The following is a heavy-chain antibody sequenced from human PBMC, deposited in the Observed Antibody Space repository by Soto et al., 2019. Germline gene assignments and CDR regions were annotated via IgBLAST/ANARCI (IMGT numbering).Heavy chain of an antibody. V-gene: IGHV5-51*01. CDR3: ARIGAGPNYYYYYGMDV. CDR1: GYSFNTYW. D-gene: IGHD6-13*01. J-gene: IGHJ6*02. CDR2: IYPGDSDT. Sequence: GESLKISCRGSGYSFNTYWIGWVRQMPGKGLEWMGIIYPGDSDTRYSPSFQGQVTISADKSISTAYLQWSSLKASDTAMYYCARIGAGPNYYYYYGMDVWGQGTTVTVSS.